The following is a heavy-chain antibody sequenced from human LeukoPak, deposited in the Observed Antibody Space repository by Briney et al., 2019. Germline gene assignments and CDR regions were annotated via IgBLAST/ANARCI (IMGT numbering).Heavy chain of an antibody. CDR1: GGSISGYY. V-gene: IGHV4-59*01. J-gene: IGHJ4*02. CDR3: ARGNGYTYY. CDR2: ISYSGST. Sequence: PSETLSLTCTVSGGSISGYYWSWIRQPPGKGLEWIGYISYSGSTNYNPSLKSRVTISVDPSKNQFSLKLGSVPAADTAVYYCARGNGYTYYWGQGTLVTVSS. D-gene: IGHD5-24*01.